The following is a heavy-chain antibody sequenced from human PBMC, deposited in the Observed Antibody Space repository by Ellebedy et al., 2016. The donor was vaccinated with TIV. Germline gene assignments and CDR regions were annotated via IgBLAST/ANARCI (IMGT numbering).Heavy chain of an antibody. J-gene: IGHJ6*02. D-gene: IGHD1-26*01. Sequence: SETLSLTXAVYGGSFSGYYWSWIRQPPGKGLEWIGYIYYSGSTNYNPSLKSRVTISVDTSKNQFSLKLSSVTAADTAVYYCARWGKWELLSYYYYGMDVWGQGTTVTVSS. CDR3: ARWGKWELLSYYYYGMDV. V-gene: IGHV4-59*01. CDR2: IYYSGST. CDR1: GGSFSGYY.